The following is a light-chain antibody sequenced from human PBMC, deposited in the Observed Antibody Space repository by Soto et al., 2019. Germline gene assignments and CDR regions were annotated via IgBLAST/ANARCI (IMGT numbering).Light chain of an antibody. CDR1: SSDVGGYNY. Sequence: QAASVSGSPGQSITISCTGTSSDVGGYNYVSWYQQHPGKAPKLIIYEVTNRPSGVSHRFSGSKSGNTASLTISGLQAEDEADYYCSSYTSSTTYVFATVTKVTVL. CDR3: SSYTSSTTYV. J-gene: IGLJ1*01. V-gene: IGLV2-14*01. CDR2: EVT.